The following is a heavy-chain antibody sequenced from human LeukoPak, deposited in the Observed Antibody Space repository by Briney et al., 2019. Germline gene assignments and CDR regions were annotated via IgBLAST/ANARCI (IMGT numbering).Heavy chain of an antibody. CDR3: AKSPTVDAAFDI. CDR2: IGYTGDST. Sequence: GGSLRLSCAASGFTFSSYAMNWVRQAPGKRLKWVSGIGYTGDSTFNADSVKGRFTVSRDSSKNTLFLHMNSLRAEDTALYYCAKSPTVDAAFDIWGQGTMVTVSS. CDR1: GFTFSSYA. V-gene: IGHV3-23*01. D-gene: IGHD4-23*01. J-gene: IGHJ3*02.